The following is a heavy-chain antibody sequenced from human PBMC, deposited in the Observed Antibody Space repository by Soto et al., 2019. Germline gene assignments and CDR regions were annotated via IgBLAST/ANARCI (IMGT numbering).Heavy chain of an antibody. V-gene: IGHV1-69*13. CDR2: IIPFFKAT. Sequence: VASVKVSCKASGGTFSSHAFSWVRQAPGQGLEWMGVIIPFFKATNYAQKFQGRVTVTADDSTSTAYMDLYSLRSEDTAVYYCARDVPLNYYDGTYSYYAMDVWGQGTTVTVSS. CDR3: ARDVPLNYYDGTYSYYAMDV. D-gene: IGHD3-16*01. J-gene: IGHJ6*02. CDR1: GGTFSSHA.